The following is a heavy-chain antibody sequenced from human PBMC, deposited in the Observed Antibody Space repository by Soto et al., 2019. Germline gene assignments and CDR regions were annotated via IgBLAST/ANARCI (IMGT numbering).Heavy chain of an antibody. D-gene: IGHD3-10*01. CDR2: IIPILDVA. CDR1: GGDFLSYT. V-gene: IGHV1-69*02. Sequence: QLVQSGAEVKKPGSSVKVSCKASGGDFLSYTISWVRQAPGQGPEWMGTIIPILDVAKNAQKFQGRVASTADKATSTINMELRSLRSDDTAVYYCAQMWFGELWHGMDVWGQGTTITVSS. J-gene: IGHJ6*02. CDR3: AQMWFGELWHGMDV.